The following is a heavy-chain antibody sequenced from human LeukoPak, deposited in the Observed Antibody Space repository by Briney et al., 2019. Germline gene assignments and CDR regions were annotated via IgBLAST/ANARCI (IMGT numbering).Heavy chain of an antibody. Sequence: GGSLRLSCADSGFTFSSYAMHWVRQAPGKGLEWVAVISYDGSNKYYADSVKGRFTISRDNSKNRLYLQMNSLRAEDTAVYYCARGRLWYSSGWPIFDYWGQGTLVTVSS. CDR1: GFTFSSYA. J-gene: IGHJ4*02. CDR3: ARGRLWYSSGWPIFDY. V-gene: IGHV3-30*04. CDR2: ISYDGSNK. D-gene: IGHD6-19*01.